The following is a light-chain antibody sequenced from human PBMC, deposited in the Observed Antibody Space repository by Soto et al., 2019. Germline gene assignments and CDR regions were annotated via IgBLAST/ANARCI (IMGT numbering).Light chain of an antibody. V-gene: IGKV3-15*01. CDR1: QSVYNN. Sequence: EIVITQSPATLSVSPGERATLSCRASQSVYNNLAWYQQKPGQAPRLLIYGASTRATGIPARFRGSGSGTDFTLSISSLEPEDFAVYYCQQRSNLPPTFGQGTRLEIK. J-gene: IGKJ5*01. CDR3: QQRSNLPPT. CDR2: GAS.